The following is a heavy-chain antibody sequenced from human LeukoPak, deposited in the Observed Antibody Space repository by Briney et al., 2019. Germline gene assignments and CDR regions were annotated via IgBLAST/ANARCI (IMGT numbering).Heavy chain of an antibody. CDR3: ATRDYYHDNSGYYSLAY. D-gene: IGHD3-22*01. CDR1: GVSISSRSSF. Sequence: KPSETLSLTCTVSGVSISSRSSFWAWVRQPPGKGLEWIGSVYYSGSTYYNPSLKSRVTIYVDTSKNQFSLRLSSVTAADTAIYYCATRDYYHDNSGYYSLAYWGQGTLVTVSS. CDR2: VYYSGST. J-gene: IGHJ4*02. V-gene: IGHV4-39*01.